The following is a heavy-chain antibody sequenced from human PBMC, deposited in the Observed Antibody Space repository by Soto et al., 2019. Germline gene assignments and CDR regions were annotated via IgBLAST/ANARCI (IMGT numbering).Heavy chain of an antibody. CDR1: GFTFTSSA. V-gene: IGHV1-58*01. J-gene: IGHJ4*02. CDR2: IVVGSGNT. CDR3: AAESIGIAAAYYFDY. Sequence: KVSCKASGFTFTSSAVQWVRQARGQRLEWIGWIVVGSGNTNYAQKFQERVTITRDMSTSTAYMELSSLRSEDTAVYYCAAESIGIAAAYYFDYWGQGTLVTVSS. D-gene: IGHD6-13*01.